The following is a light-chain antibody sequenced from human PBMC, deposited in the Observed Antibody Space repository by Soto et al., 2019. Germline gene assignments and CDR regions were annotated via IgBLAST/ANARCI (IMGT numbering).Light chain of an antibody. CDR1: QSVGKY. V-gene: IGKV3-11*01. Sequence: EIVLTQSPGTLSLSLVERATLSCMASQSVGKYLVWYQQKPGQAPRLLIYDASNRATGIPARFSGSGSGTDFTLTISSLEPEDVAVYYCQQRGNRPPWTFGQGTKVDIK. CDR2: DAS. CDR3: QQRGNRPPWT. J-gene: IGKJ1*01.